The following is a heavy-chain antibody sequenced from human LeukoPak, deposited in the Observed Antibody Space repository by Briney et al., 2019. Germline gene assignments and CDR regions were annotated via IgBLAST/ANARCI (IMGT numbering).Heavy chain of an antibody. D-gene: IGHD3-10*01. Sequence: PGGSLRLSCAASGFTFSSYSMNWVRQAPGKGLEWVSSISSSSSYIYYADSVKGRFTISRDNAKNSLYLQMNSLRAEDTAVYYCARALNYYGSGSYSNWFDPWGQGTLVTVSS. V-gene: IGHV3-21*01. J-gene: IGHJ5*02. CDR1: GFTFSSYS. CDR2: ISSSSSYI. CDR3: ARALNYYGSGSYSNWFDP.